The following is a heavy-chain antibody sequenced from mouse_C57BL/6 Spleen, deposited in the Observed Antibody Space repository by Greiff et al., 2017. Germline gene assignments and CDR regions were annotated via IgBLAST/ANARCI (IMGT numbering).Heavy chain of an antibody. CDR3: ARRGDYDEGYFDY. Sequence: DVKLVESGGDLVKPGGSLKLSCAASGFTFSSYGMSWVRQTPDKRLEWVATISSGGSYTYYPDSVKGRFTISRDNAKNTLYLQMSSLKSEDTAMYYCARRGDYDEGYFDYWGQGTTLTVSS. CDR2: ISSGGSYT. D-gene: IGHD2-4*01. CDR1: GFTFSSYG. V-gene: IGHV5-6*02. J-gene: IGHJ2*01.